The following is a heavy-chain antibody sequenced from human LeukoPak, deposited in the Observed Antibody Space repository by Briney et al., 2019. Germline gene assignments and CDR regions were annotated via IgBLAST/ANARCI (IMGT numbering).Heavy chain of an antibody. CDR1: GFTFSSYN. D-gene: IGHD7-27*01. J-gene: IGHJ3*02. V-gene: IGHV3-48*01. CDR3: ASVTVLGKRNAFDN. CDR2: ISRGANTI. Sequence: GGSLRLSCAASGFTFSSYNMNWVRQSPGRGLEWLSYISRGANTIYYADSVKGRFTISRDNAENTLYSQMNSLRTEDTAVYYCASVTVLGKRNAFDNWGQGIMVTVSS.